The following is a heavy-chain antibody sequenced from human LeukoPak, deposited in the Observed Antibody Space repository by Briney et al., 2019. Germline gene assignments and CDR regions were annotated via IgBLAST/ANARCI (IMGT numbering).Heavy chain of an antibody. Sequence: GGSLRLSCAASGFTFSSYSMNWVRQAPGRGLEWVSSISSSSSYIYYADSVKGRFTISRDNAKNSLYLQMNSLRAEDTAVYYCAANREVTMIVVVTPGYWGQGTLVTVSS. CDR1: GFTFSSYS. V-gene: IGHV3-21*01. D-gene: IGHD3-22*01. J-gene: IGHJ4*02. CDR3: AANREVTMIVVVTPGY. CDR2: ISSSSSYI.